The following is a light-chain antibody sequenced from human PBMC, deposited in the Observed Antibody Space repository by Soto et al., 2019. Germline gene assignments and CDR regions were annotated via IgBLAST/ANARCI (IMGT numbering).Light chain of an antibody. CDR1: EGLTNSY. CDR3: HQYGSSPQT. V-gene: IGKV3-20*01. J-gene: IGKJ1*01. CDR2: GAS. Sequence: EIVLTQSPGTLSLSPVEVATLSGMASEGLTNSYLAWYQQKPGQAPSLLIYGASSRATGIPDRFSGSGSGTEFTLTVDRLEPEDFAVYYCHQYGSSPQTFGRGTKVDIK.